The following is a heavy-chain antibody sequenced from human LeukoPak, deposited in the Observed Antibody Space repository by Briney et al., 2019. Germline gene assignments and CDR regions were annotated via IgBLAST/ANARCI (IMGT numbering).Heavy chain of an antibody. CDR3: ATAGCGGDCPPVWFAP. V-gene: IGHV4-59*01. CDR1: GGSISSYY. D-gene: IGHD2-21*02. CDR2: IYYSGST. J-gene: IGHJ5*02. Sequence: SETLSLTCTVPGGSISSYYWSWIRQPPGKGLEWIGYIYYSGSTNYNPSLKSRVTISVDTSKNQFSLKLSSVTAADTAVYYCATAGCGGDCPPVWFAPWSQGTLVTVSS.